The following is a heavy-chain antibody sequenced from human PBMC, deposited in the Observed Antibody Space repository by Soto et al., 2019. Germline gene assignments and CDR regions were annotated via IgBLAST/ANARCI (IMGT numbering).Heavy chain of an antibody. CDR3: ARDYDSSGYPRYYFDY. V-gene: IGHV3-33*01. Sequence: QVQLVESGGGVVQPGRSLRLSCAASGFTFSSYGMHWVRQAPGKGLEWVAVIWYDGSNKYYADSVKGPFTISRDNSKNTLYLQMNSLRAEDTAVYYCARDYDSSGYPRYYFDYWGQGTLVSVSS. D-gene: IGHD3-22*01. CDR1: GFTFSSYG. CDR2: IWYDGSNK. J-gene: IGHJ4*02.